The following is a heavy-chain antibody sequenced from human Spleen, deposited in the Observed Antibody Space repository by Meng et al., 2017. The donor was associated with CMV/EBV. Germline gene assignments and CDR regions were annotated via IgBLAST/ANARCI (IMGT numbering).Heavy chain of an antibody. D-gene: IGHD5-18*01. CDR2: INQSGST. Sequence: GSLRLSCAVYGGHFSGYYWSWIRQPPGKGLEWIGEINQSGSTKYNPTLKSRVTISLDTSKKQFSLSLSSVTAADMAVYYCARLGYSFDRYFDYWGQGILVTVSS. CDR1: GGHFSGYY. CDR3: ARLGYSFDRYFDY. V-gene: IGHV4-34*01. J-gene: IGHJ4*02.